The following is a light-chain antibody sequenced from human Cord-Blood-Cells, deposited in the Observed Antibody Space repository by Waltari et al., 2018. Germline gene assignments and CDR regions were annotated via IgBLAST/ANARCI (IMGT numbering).Light chain of an antibody. Sequence: DIQMTQSPSSLSASVGDRFTIPCRASQSISSYLNWEQEKPGKVPKLLSYAASNLQSGVPSRFSGSGSGTDFTLTISSLQPEDFATYDCQQSYSTPWTFGQGTKVEIK. J-gene: IGKJ1*01. CDR1: QSISSY. CDR3: QQSYSTPWT. V-gene: IGKV1-39*01. CDR2: AAS.